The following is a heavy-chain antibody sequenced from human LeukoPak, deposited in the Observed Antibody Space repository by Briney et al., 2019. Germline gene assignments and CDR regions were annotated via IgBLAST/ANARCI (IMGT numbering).Heavy chain of an antibody. CDR1: GFTFSSYA. V-gene: IGHV3-23*01. CDR2: IGGRGGST. D-gene: IGHD4-11*01. CDR3: TKDGTDYSSFDY. J-gene: IGHJ4*02. Sequence: GALRLSCAASGFTFSSYAMHWVRQAPGKGLEWVSAIGGRGGSTYSADSVEGRFTISRDNSKNTLYLQMNSLRAEDTAVYYCTKDGTDYSSFDYWGQGTLVTVSS.